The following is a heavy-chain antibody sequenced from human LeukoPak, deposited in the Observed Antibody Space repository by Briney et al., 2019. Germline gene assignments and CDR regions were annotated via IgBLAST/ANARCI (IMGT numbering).Heavy chain of an antibody. D-gene: IGHD2-15*01. V-gene: IGHV1-18*04. CDR1: GYTFTSYG. CDR2: ISAYNGNT. CDR3: ARVDCGGSCYSWFDP. Sequence: ASVKVSCKASGYTFTSYGISWVRQAPGQGLEWMGWISAYNGNTNYAQKLQGRVTMTADTSTSTAYMELRSLRSGDTAVYYCARVDCGGSCYSWFDPWGQGTLVTVSS. J-gene: IGHJ5*02.